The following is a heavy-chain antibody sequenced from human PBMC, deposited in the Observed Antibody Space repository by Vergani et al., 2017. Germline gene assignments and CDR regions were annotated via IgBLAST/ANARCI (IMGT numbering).Heavy chain of an antibody. D-gene: IGHD6-13*01. Sequence: QVQLQESGPGLVKTSQTLSLTCTVSGGSISSGGYYWSWIRQHPGKGLEWIGYIYYSGSTYYNPSLKSRVTISVDTSKNQFSLKLSSVTAADTAVYYCARGGGSSSWPGGAWFDPWGQGTLVTVSS. CDR3: ARGGGSSSWPGGAWFDP. CDR2: IYYSGST. CDR1: GGSISSGGYY. J-gene: IGHJ5*02. V-gene: IGHV4-31*03.